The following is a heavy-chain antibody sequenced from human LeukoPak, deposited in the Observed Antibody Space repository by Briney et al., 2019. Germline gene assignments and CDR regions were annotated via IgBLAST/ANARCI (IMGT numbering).Heavy chain of an antibody. CDR3: ARQSLYDILTGHLDY. CDR2: IFPGDSDT. V-gene: IGHV5-51*01. CDR1: GDSFDSYW. Sequence: GDSLKISCQGSGDSFDSYWIGWVRQMPGKGLEWMGIIFPGDSDTRYSPSFQGQVTISADKSISTAYLQWSSLKASDTAMYYCARQSLYDILTGHLDYWGQGTLVTVSS. J-gene: IGHJ4*02. D-gene: IGHD3-9*01.